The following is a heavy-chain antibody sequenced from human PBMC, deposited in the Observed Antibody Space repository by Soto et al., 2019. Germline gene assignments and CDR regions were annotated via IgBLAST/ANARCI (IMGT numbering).Heavy chain of an antibody. CDR2: ISSSGSTI. V-gene: IGHV3-11*01. CDR3: ARDGATYYYDSSGYFPFDY. D-gene: IGHD3-22*01. J-gene: IGHJ4*02. CDR1: GFTFSDYY. Sequence: PGGSLRLSCAASGFTFSDYYMSWIRQAPGKGLEWVSYISSSGSTIYYADSVKGRFTISRDNAKNSLYLQMNSLRAEDTVVYYCARDGATYYYDSSGYFPFDYWGQGTLVTVSS.